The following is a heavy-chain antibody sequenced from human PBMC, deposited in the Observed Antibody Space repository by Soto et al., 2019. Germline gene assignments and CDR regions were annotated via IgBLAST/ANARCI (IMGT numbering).Heavy chain of an antibody. CDR3: ARHWMYSSGWYYMDV. CDR2: IYPGDSDT. V-gene: IGHV5-51*01. Sequence: GGSLKISCKGSGYSFTSYWIGWVRPMPGKGLEWMGIIYPGDSDTRYSPSFQGQVTISADKSISTAYLQWSSLKASDTAMYYCARHWMYSSGWYYMDVWGKGTTVTVSS. D-gene: IGHD6-19*01. J-gene: IGHJ6*03. CDR1: GYSFTSYW.